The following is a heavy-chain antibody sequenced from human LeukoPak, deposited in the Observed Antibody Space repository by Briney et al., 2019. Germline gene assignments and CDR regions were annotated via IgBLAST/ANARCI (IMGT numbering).Heavy chain of an antibody. Sequence: ASVKVSRKASGYTFTSYGISWVRQAPGQGLEWMGWISAYNGNTNYAQKLQGRVTMTTDTSTSTAYMELRSLRSDDTAVYYCARGAYYDILTGYEFDYWGQGTLVTVSS. CDR2: ISAYNGNT. CDR1: GYTFTSYG. V-gene: IGHV1-18*01. D-gene: IGHD3-9*01. J-gene: IGHJ4*02. CDR3: ARGAYYDILTGYEFDY.